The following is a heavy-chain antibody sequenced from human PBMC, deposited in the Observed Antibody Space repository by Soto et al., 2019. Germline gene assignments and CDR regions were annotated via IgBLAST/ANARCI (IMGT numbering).Heavy chain of an antibody. CDR1: GGSISSYY. Sequence: PSETLSLTCTVSGGSISSYYWSWIRQPPGKGLKWIGNIYYSGSTDYNPSLKSRVTISVDTSKNQFSLKLSSVTAADTAVYYCARGWGYFDYWGQGTLVTVSS. CDR3: ARGWGYFDY. CDR2: IYYSGST. D-gene: IGHD7-27*01. V-gene: IGHV4-59*01. J-gene: IGHJ4*02.